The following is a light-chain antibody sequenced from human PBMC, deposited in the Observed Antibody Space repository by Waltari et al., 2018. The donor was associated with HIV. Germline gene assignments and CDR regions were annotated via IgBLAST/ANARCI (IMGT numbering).Light chain of an antibody. CDR2: AAS. Sequence: DIHMTQSPSSLSASVGDRVTIPCRTSLSISSNLNWFQQKPGKAPNLLIYAASNLQRGVPARFSGSGSGTDFTLTISSLRPEDFATYYCKQTYSAPLTFGPGTIGDIK. J-gene: IGKJ3*01. CDR1: LSISSN. CDR3: KQTYSAPLT. V-gene: IGKV1-39*01.